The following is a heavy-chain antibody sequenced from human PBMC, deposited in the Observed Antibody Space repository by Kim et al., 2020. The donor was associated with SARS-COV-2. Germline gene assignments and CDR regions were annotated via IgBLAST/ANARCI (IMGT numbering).Heavy chain of an antibody. J-gene: IGHJ4*02. CDR2: IKSKTDGGTT. CDR3: TTASPIWFGELLSYLFDY. CDR1: GFTFSNAW. Sequence: GGSLRLSCAASGFTFSNAWMSWVRQAPGKGLEWVGRIKSKTDGGTTDYAAPVKGRFTISRDDSKNTLYLQMNSLKTEDTAVYYCTTASPIWFGELLSYLFDYWGQGTLVTVSS. D-gene: IGHD3-10*01. V-gene: IGHV3-15*01.